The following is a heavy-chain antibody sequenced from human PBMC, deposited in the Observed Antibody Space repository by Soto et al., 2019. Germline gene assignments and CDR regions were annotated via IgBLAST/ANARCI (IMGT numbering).Heavy chain of an antibody. CDR3: ARLVVVAATDYYGLYV. D-gene: IGHD2-15*01. Sequence: QVQLQESGPGLVKPSQTLSLTCTVSGGSISSGDYYWSWIRQPPGKGLEWIGYIYYSGSTYYNPSLKSRVAISVDTSKNQFSLKLRSVTAADTAVYYCARLVVVAATDYYGLYVWGPGTTVTVSS. J-gene: IGHJ6*02. CDR1: GGSISSGDYY. V-gene: IGHV4-30-4*01. CDR2: IYYSGST.